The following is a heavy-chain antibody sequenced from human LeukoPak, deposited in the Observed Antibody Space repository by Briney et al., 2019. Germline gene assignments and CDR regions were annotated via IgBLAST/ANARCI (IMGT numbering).Heavy chain of an antibody. D-gene: IGHD6-6*01. V-gene: IGHV4-34*01. CDR1: GGSFSGYY. J-gene: IGHJ5*02. CDR3: ARVAGGREIAARPDWFDP. Sequence: PSETLSLTCAVYGGSFSGYYWSWIRQPPGKGLEWIGEINHSGSTNYNPSLKSRVTISVDTSKNQFSLKLSSVTAADTAVYYCARVAGGREIAARPDWFDPWGQGTLVTVSS. CDR2: INHSGST.